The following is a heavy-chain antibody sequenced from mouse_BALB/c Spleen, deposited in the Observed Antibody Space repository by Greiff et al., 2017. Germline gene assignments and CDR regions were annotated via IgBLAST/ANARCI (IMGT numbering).Heavy chain of an antibody. CDR1: GYTFTDYA. V-gene: IGHV1S137*01. J-gene: IGHJ4*01. D-gene: IGHD1-1*01. Sequence: QVQLQQSGAELVRPGVSVKISCKGSGYTFTDYAMHWVKQSHAKSLEWIGVISTYYGDASYNQKFKGKATMTVDKSSSTAYMELARLTSEDSAIYYCARCVTTVVARGYAMDYWGQGTSVTVSS. CDR2: ISTYYGDA. CDR3: ARCVTTVVARGYAMDY.